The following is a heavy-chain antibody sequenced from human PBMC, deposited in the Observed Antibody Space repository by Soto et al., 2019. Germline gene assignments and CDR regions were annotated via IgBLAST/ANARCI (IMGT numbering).Heavy chain of an antibody. CDR3: AKDTKDYDFLNYYMDV. Sequence: GGSLRLSCAASGFTFSSYGMHWVRQAPGKGLEWVAVISYDGSNKYYADSVKGRFTISRDNSKNTLYLQMNSLRAEDTAVYYCAKDTKDYDFLNYYMDVWGKGTTVTVSS. D-gene: IGHD4-17*01. CDR2: ISYDGSNK. J-gene: IGHJ6*03. V-gene: IGHV3-30*18. CDR1: GFTFSSYG.